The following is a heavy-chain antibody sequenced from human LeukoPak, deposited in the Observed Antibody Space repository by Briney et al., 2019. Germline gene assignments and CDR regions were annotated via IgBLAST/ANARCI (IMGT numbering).Heavy chain of an antibody. V-gene: IGHV5-51*01. CDR3: ARVYQPGSLLWFGESHPYFDY. CDR2: IYPGDSDT. J-gene: IGHJ4*02. D-gene: IGHD3-10*01. Sequence: GESLKISCKGSGYSFTSYWIGWVRQMPGKGLEWMGIIYPGDSDTRYSPSFQGQVTISADKSITTTYLQWSSLKASDTAMYYCARVYQPGSLLWFGESHPYFDYWGQGTLVTVSS. CDR1: GYSFTSYW.